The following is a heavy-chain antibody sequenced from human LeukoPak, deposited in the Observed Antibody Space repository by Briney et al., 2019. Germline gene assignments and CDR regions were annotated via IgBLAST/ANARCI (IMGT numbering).Heavy chain of an antibody. Sequence: PSETLSLTCTVSGGSIRGYHWSWIRQPPGKGLEWIGYIYYGGSSNYNPSLKSRLAISLDTSKNQFSLKLNSVTAADTAVYYCARDWVPTIFAVAHAFDIWGQGTTVTVSS. V-gene: IGHV4-59*01. CDR2: IYYGGSS. CDR3: ARDWVPTIFAVAHAFDI. CDR1: GGSIRGYH. D-gene: IGHD3-3*01. J-gene: IGHJ3*02.